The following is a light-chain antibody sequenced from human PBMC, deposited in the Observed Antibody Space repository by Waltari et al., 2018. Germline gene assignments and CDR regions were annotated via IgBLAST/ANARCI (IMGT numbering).Light chain of an antibody. CDR3: QQYKSYRT. Sequence: DIQVTQSPSTLSASVGDRVTITCRASQSIDRWLAWYQQKPGKAPKLLIYKTSSLESGVPSRFSGSGYGTGFTLTISSLQPDDFATYYCQQYKSYRTFGQGTKVEIK. V-gene: IGKV1-5*03. J-gene: IGKJ1*01. CDR2: KTS. CDR1: QSIDRW.